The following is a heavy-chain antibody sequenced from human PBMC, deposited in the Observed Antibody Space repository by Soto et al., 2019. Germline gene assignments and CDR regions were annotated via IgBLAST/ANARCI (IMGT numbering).Heavy chain of an antibody. J-gene: IGHJ5*02. V-gene: IGHV4-31*03. CDR1: GGSISSGGYY. Sequence: SETLSLTCTVSGGSISSGGYYWSWIRQHPGKGLEWIGYIYYSGSTYYNPSLKSRVTISVDTSKNQFSLKLSSVTAADTAVYYCARETYRSSWYGNWFDPWGQGTLVTVSS. CDR3: ARETYRSSWYGNWFDP. D-gene: IGHD6-13*01. CDR2: IYYSGST.